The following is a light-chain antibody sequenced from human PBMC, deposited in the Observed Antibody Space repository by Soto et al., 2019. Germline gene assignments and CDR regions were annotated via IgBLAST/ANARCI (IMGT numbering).Light chain of an antibody. Sequence: EIVLTQSPGTLSLSPGERATLSCRASQSVSSSYLAWYQQKPGQAPRLLIYGASSRATGIPDMCSGSGSGTVFTLNISRLEPEDFAVYYCQQYGSSPLMYTFGQGTKLEIK. CDR1: QSVSSSY. J-gene: IGKJ2*01. CDR3: QQYGSSPLMYT. CDR2: GAS. V-gene: IGKV3-20*01.